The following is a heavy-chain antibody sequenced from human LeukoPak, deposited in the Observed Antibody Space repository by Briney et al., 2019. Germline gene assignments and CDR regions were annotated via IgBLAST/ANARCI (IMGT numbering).Heavy chain of an antibody. V-gene: IGHV3-53*01. CDR1: GFTVSSNY. CDR2: IYCGGRT. J-gene: IGHJ6*01. D-gene: IGHD3-10*01. CDR3: ARDLVVRGVTDYYGMDV. Sequence: PGGSLRLSWAASGFTVSSNYISWVRQAPGKGLEWVSVIYCGGRTYYPDSVRGRCTPSRDNSKNTLYLQMNSLRAEDTAVYYCARDLVVRGVTDYYGMDVWGTGTTVTVSS.